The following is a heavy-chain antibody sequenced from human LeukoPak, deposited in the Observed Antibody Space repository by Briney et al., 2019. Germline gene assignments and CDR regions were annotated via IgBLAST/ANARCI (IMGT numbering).Heavy chain of an antibody. V-gene: IGHV1-2*02. CDR1: GYTFANFP. CDR3: ARDPSDPTPIDY. J-gene: IGHJ4*02. Sequence: SVKVSCKASGYTFANFPMNWVRQAPGQGLEWMGWINPHNGGTKYAQKFQGRVTMTRDTSISTAYMELSRLRSDDTAVYYCARDPSDPTPIDYWGQGTLVTVSS. CDR2: INPHNGGT.